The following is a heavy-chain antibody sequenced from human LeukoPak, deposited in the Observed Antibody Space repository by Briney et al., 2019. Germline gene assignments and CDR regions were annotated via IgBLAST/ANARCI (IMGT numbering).Heavy chain of an antibody. V-gene: IGHV1-18*01. Sequence: ASVKVSCKASGYTFTSYGINWVRQAPGQGLGWMGWISAYNRNTHYAQKLQGRVTMTTDTSTSTAYMEVRSLRSDDTAVYYCARVRGSWSLGDYYFDYWGQGTLVTVSS. D-gene: IGHD6-13*01. CDR1: GYTFTSYG. CDR3: ARVRGSWSLGDYYFDY. J-gene: IGHJ4*02. CDR2: ISAYNRNT.